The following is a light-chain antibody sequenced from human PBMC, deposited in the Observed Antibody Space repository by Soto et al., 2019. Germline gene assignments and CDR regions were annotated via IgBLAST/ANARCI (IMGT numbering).Light chain of an antibody. V-gene: IGKV3-15*01. CDR1: QSVSSD. J-gene: IGKJ1*01. CDR2: GAS. CDR3: QQSYTAPAWT. Sequence: EIVMTQSPATLSLSPGERATLSCRASQSVSSDLAWYQQKPGQAPRLLIYGASTRATGIPARFRGSGSGTDFTLTITSLQPEDCATYYCQQSYTAPAWTFGQGTKV.